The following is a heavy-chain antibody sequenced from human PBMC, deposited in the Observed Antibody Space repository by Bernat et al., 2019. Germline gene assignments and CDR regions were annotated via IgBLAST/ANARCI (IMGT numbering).Heavy chain of an antibody. Sequence: QVQLVQSGAEVKKPGASVKVSCKASGYTFTSYAMHWVRQAPGQRLEWMGWINAGNVNTKYSQKFQGRVTITRDTSASTAYMELSSLRSEDTAVYYCARDPRDYGDYVYYYYYMDVWGKGTTVTVSS. V-gene: IGHV1-3*01. CDR1: GYTFTSYA. J-gene: IGHJ6*03. CDR3: ARDPRDYGDYVYYYYYMDV. CDR2: INAGNVNT. D-gene: IGHD4-17*01.